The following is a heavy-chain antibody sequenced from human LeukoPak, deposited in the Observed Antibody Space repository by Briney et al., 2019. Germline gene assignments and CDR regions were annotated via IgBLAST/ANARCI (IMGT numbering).Heavy chain of an antibody. CDR3: ARGGGELQCFDY. V-gene: IGHV3-48*03. J-gene: IGHJ4*02. D-gene: IGHD1-7*01. Sequence: GGSLSLSCAASGFTFSSYEMKWVRQAPGKGLEWISYISSSGSTIYYADSVKGRFTISRDNAKNSLYLQMNSLRAEDTAVYYCARGGGELQCFDYWGQGTLVTVSS. CDR2: ISSSGSTI. CDR1: GFTFSSYE.